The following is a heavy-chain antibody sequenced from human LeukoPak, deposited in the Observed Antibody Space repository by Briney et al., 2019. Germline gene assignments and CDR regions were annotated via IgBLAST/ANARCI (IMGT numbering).Heavy chain of an antibody. Sequence: PSETLSLTCSVSGGSISTYYWSWIRQPPGKGLEWIGYIDYSGSTNYNPSLKSRVTMSADTSKNQFSLKLSSVTAADTAVYYCARVGPWCFDLWGRGTLVTVSS. CDR2: IDYSGST. CDR1: GGSISTYY. V-gene: IGHV4-59*01. CDR3: ARVGPWCFDL. J-gene: IGHJ2*01.